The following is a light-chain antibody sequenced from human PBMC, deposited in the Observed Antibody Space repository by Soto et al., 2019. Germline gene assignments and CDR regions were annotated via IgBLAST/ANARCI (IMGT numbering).Light chain of an antibody. CDR1: SSDVGAYDF. J-gene: IGLJ1*01. CDR3: SSYTSSSTRV. Sequence: QSVLPQPASVSGSPGQSITISCTGTSSDVGAYDFVSWYQQHPAKAPKLMIYEVSNRPSGVSNRFSGSKSVTPATLTISGLQAEDEADYYCSSYTSSSTRVFGAGTKVTVL. CDR2: EVS. V-gene: IGLV2-14*03.